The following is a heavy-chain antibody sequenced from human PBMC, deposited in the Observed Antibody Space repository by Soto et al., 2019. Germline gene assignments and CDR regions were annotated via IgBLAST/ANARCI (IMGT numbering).Heavy chain of an antibody. J-gene: IGHJ6*04. D-gene: IGHD3-3*01. CDR3: AILLDYNFWSGSYGPLYYCDMDV. Sequence: SETLSRTCTVSGASLTSTHWSWVRQPPGKGLEWIGYIYYGGSTNYNPSLSGRFTISLDPSKNHFSLTVSPVTAADPAVYYCAILLDYNFWSGSYGPLYYCDMDVWGKGTTVTVSA. V-gene: IGHV4-59*08. CDR1: GASLTSTH. CDR2: IYYGGST.